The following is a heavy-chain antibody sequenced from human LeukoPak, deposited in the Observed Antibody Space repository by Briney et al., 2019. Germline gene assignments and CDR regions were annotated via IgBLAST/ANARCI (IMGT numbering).Heavy chain of an antibody. CDR1: GFTVNTYD. Sequence: GGSLRLSCAASGFTVNTYDMHWVRQAPGQGPEWIAYFGISGTIYYADSVRGRFTISRDNARNSLFLQMNSLRIDDTAIYYCAGYGFYPYWGQGTPAAVSS. CDR3: AGYGFYPY. CDR2: FGISGTI. V-gene: IGHV3-48*01. J-gene: IGHJ4*02. D-gene: IGHD5/OR15-5a*01.